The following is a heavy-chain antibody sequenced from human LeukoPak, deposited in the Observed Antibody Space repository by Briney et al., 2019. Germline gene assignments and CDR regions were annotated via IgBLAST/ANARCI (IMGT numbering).Heavy chain of an antibody. Sequence: SETLSLTCTVSDGSISSYYWSWIRQPAGKGLEWIGRIYTSGNTNYNPSLKSRVTISIDTSKNQFSLKLSSVTAADTAVYYCAAGWAFDSSGSTDYWGQGTLVTVSS. J-gene: IGHJ4*02. D-gene: IGHD3-22*01. CDR3: AAGWAFDSSGSTDY. CDR1: DGSISSYY. CDR2: IYTSGNT. V-gene: IGHV4-4*07.